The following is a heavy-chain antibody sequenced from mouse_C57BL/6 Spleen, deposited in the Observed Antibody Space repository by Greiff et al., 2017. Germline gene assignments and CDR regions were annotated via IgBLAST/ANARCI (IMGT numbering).Heavy chain of an antibody. J-gene: IGHJ4*01. CDR2: IWSAGST. CDR1: GFSLTSYG. Sequence: VKLVESEPGLVAPSQSLSTTCTVPGFSLTSYGVHCVRQPPGKGLEWLVVIWSAGSTTYNSALKSRLSLSKDTSKSQVFLKMNSLQTDDTAMYYCARHEDYYGSSYAMDYWGQGTSVTVSS. CDR3: ARHEDYYGSSYAMDY. D-gene: IGHD1-1*01. V-gene: IGHV2-6-1*01.